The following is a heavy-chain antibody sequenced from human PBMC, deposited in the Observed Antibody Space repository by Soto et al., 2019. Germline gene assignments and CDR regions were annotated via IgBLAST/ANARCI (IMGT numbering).Heavy chain of an antibody. CDR3: AKDRNYYAEGTNFNSNMDV. V-gene: IGHV3-30*18. D-gene: IGHD3-10*01. CDR1: GFTFGAYG. J-gene: IGHJ6*02. Sequence: PGGSLRLSCAASGFTFGAYGMHWVRQTPGKGLEWVALISYDGTAPYYTDSLKGRFTISRDNSKNTVSLQMNSLTTDDSGVYYCAKDRNYYAEGTNFNSNMDVWGQGTTVTVSS. CDR2: ISYDGTAP.